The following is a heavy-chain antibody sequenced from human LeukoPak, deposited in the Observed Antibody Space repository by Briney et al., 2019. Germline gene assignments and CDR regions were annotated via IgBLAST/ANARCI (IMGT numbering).Heavy chain of an antibody. CDR3: ARGPPTTMTNRYFGLFDP. CDR2: INPSGGPA. D-gene: IGHD4-17*01. Sequence: ASVKVSCKASGYTFTRYYIHWVRQAPGQGLEWMGIINPSGGPANYAQKNQGRVTMTRDTSTSTVYMELNSLKSEDTAVYYCARGPPTTMTNRYFGLFDPWGQGTSVTVSS. CDR1: GYTFTRYY. J-gene: IGHJ5*02. V-gene: IGHV1-46*01.